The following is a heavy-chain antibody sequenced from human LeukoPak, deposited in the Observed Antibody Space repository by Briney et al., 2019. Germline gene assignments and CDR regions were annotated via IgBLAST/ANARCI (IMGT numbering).Heavy chain of an antibody. D-gene: IGHD6-13*01. CDR1: GGSISNYY. CDR2: IHYSGTT. V-gene: IGHV4-59*01. J-gene: IGHJ4*02. Sequence: PSETLSLTCTVSGGSISNYYWTWIRQPPGKGLEWIGFIHYSGTTNYNPSLTSRVTISVDTSKNRFSLKLSSVTAADTAVYYCARGLGASWYYFDYWGQGALVTVSS. CDR3: ARGLGASWYYFDY.